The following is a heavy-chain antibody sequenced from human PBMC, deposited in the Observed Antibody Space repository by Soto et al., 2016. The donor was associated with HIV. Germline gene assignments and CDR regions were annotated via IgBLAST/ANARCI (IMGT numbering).Heavy chain of an antibody. D-gene: IGHD3-22*01. Sequence: EVQLVESGGGVVQPGGSLRLSCAASGFTFSYYWMNWVRQAPGKGLVWVSHINSDGSSTNYADSVKGRFTISRDNDKNTLYLHMNSLRVEDTAVYYCARATYYYDSSGYFSWFDPWGQGTLVTVSS. V-gene: IGHV3-74*02. J-gene: IGHJ5*02. CDR1: GFTFSYYW. CDR2: INSDGSST. CDR3: ARATYYYDSSGYFSWFDP.